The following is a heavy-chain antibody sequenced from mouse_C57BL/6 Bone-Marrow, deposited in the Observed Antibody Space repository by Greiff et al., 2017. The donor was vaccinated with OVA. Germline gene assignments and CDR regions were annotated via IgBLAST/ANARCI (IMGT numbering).Heavy chain of an antibody. CDR1: GYTFTSYW. CDR2: IDPSDSET. J-gene: IGHJ4*01. CDR3: AREGDPYAMDY. V-gene: IGHV1-52*01. Sequence: VQLQQPGAELVRPGSSMKLSCKASGYTFTSYWMHWVKQRPIQGLEWIGNIDPSDSETHYNQKFKDKATLTVDKSSSTAYMQLSSLTSEDSAVYYCAREGDPYAMDYWGQGTSVTVSS.